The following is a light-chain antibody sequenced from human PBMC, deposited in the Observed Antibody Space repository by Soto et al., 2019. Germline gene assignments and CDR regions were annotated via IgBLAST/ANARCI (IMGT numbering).Light chain of an antibody. CDR3: QSYDSSLSGDV. CDR1: SSNIGAGYD. CDR2: GNS. V-gene: IGLV1-40*01. J-gene: IGLJ1*01. Sequence: QSVLTQPPSVSGAPGQRVTISCTGSSSNIGAGYDVHWYQQLPGTAPKLLISGNSNRPSGVPDRFSGSKSGTSASLAITGLQAEDEADYYCQSYDSSLSGDVFGTGTKVTVL.